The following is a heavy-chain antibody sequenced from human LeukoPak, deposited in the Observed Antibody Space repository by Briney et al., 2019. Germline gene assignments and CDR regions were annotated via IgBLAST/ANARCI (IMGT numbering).Heavy chain of an antibody. CDR3: ARGSSYGLRNLDY. CDR1: GFSFSRAW. Sequence: PGGSLRLSCAASGFSFSRAWMSWVRQAPGKGLEWVANIKQDGSEKYYVDSVKGRFTISRDNAKNSLYLQMNSLRAEDTAVFYCARGSSYGLRNLDYWGQGTLVTVSS. J-gene: IGHJ4*02. CDR2: IKQDGSEK. V-gene: IGHV3-7*01. D-gene: IGHD5-18*01.